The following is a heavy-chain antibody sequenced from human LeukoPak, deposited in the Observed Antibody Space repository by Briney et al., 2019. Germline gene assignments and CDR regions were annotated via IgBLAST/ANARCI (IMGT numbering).Heavy chain of an antibody. CDR3: ARDGSRYCSSTSCSSGYCYYHMDV. D-gene: IGHD2-2*01. J-gene: IGHJ6*03. CDR2: ISSSGSSI. V-gene: IGHV3-48*04. Sequence: GGSLRLSCAASGFTFSSYAMAWVRQAPGKGLEWVSYISSSGSSIYYADSVKGRFSISRDNAKNALYLQMNSLRAEDTGVYYCARDGSRYCSSTSCSSGYCYYHMDVWGKGTTVTVSS. CDR1: GFTFSSYA.